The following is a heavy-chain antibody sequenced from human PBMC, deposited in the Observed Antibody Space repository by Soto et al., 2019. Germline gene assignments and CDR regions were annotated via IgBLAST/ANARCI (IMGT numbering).Heavy chain of an antibody. V-gene: IGHV4-59*08. CDR2: IYYSGST. J-gene: IGHJ5*02. Sequence: PSETLSLTCTVSGGSISSYYWSWIRQPPGKGLEWIGYIYYSGSTNYNPSLKSRVTISVDTSKNQFSLKLSSVTATDTAVYYCARSTRSWFDPWGQGTLVTVSS. CDR1: GGSISSYY. CDR3: ARSTRSWFDP.